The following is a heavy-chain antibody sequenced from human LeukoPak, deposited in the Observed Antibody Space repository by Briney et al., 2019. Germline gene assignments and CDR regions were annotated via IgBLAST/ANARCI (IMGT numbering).Heavy chain of an antibody. CDR2: IRSKTNSYAT. CDR3: ARKMKTGDRVGTFDI. V-gene: IGHV3-73*01. J-gene: IGHJ3*02. D-gene: IGHD1-1*01. Sequence: GGSLRLSCAASGFTFSSYWMHWVRQVPGKGLEWVGRIRSKTNSYATEYAASVKGRFTISRDDSKNTAYLQMNSLTAEDTAVYYCARKMKTGDRVGTFDIWGQGTMVTVSS. CDR1: GFTFSSYW.